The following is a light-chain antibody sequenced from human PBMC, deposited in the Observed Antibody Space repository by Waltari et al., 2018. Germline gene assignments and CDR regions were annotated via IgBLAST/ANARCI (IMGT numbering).Light chain of an antibody. J-gene: IGKJ1*01. V-gene: IGKV3-20*01. CDR2: GAS. CDR1: QSVGKF. Sequence: EIVLTQSPGTMSLSPGERATTSCGASQSVGKFLAWYQQKPGQAPRLLIYGASSRATGIPDRFSGSGSGTDFSLTINRLEPEDFAVYYCQHYVRLPATFGQGTKVEI. CDR3: QHYVRLPAT.